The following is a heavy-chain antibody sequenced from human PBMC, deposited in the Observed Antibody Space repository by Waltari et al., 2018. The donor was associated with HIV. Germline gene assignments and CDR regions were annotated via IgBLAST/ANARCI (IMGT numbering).Heavy chain of an antibody. CDR3: ASRPGSGGGMYSFDY. D-gene: IGHD6-19*01. CDR2: ISSSSSTI. V-gene: IGHV3-48*02. J-gene: IGHJ4*02. CDR1: GFTFSSYS. Sequence: EVQLVESGGGLVQPGGSLRLSCAASGFTFSSYSMNWVRQAPGKGLEWVSYISSSSSTIYYADSVKGRFTISRDNAKNSLYLQMTSLRDEDTAVYYCASRPGSGGGMYSFDYWGQGTLVTVSS.